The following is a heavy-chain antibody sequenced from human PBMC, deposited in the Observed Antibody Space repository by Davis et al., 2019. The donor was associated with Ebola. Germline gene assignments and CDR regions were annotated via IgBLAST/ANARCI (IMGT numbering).Heavy chain of an antibody. J-gene: IGHJ5*02. CDR1: GYTFTSYA. Sequence: ASVKVSCKASGYTFTSYAMHWVRQAPGQRLEWMGWINAGNGNTKYSQKFQGRVTITRDTSASTAYMELSSLRSEDTAVYYCARSWGIAASGPWFNWFDPWGQGTLVTVSS. CDR2: INAGNGNT. CDR3: ARSWGIAASGPWFNWFDP. V-gene: IGHV1-3*01. D-gene: IGHD6-13*01.